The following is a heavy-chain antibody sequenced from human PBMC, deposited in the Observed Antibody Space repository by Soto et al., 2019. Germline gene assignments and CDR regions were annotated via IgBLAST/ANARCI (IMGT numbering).Heavy chain of an antibody. V-gene: IGHV4-39*01. CDR2: IYSSGTT. CDR1: GDSISGSRHF. D-gene: IGHD6-19*01. Sequence: SETLSLTCSVSGDSISGSRHFWGWVRQPPGKGLEWIGSIYSSGTTYHNPSLKSRVTISVDESDNQFSPKLSSVTDAETAVYYCARHSPVQWLAPKWFDHWGKGNMV. CDR3: ARHSPVQWLAPKWFDH. J-gene: IGHJ5*02.